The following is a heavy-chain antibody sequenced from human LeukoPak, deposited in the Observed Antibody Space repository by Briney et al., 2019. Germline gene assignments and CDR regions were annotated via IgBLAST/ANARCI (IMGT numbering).Heavy chain of an antibody. V-gene: IGHV1-2*02. J-gene: IGHJ6*02. Sequence: ASVKVSCKASGYTFTGYYMHWVRQAPGQGLEWMGWINPNSGGTNYAQKFQGRVTMTRDTSISTAYMELSRLRSDDTAVYYCARSEILEWLILMSPDYGMDVWGQGTTVTVSS. CDR3: ARSEILEWLILMSPDYGMDV. CDR2: INPNSGGT. D-gene: IGHD3-3*01. CDR1: GYTFTGYY.